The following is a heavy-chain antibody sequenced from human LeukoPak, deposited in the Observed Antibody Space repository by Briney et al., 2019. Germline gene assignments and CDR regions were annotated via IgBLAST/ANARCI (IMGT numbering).Heavy chain of an antibody. Sequence: PSETLSLTCTVSGVSISSSNSYLGWLRQPPGKGLEWIGSIYYSGNTYYNASLKSQVSISIDTSKNLCSLRLTSVTAEDTAVYYCARQTGSGLFILPGGQGTLVTVSS. J-gene: IGHJ4*02. V-gene: IGHV4-39*01. CDR1: GVSISSSNSY. CDR2: IYYSGNT. CDR3: ARQTGSGLFILP. D-gene: IGHD3/OR15-3a*01.